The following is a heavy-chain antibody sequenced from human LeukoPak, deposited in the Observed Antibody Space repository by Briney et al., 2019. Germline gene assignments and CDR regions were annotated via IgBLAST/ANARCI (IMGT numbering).Heavy chain of an antibody. CDR1: GGSISSYF. D-gene: IGHD6-19*01. CDR2: IYYTGST. J-gene: IGHJ4*02. V-gene: IGHV4-59*12. Sequence: SETLSLTCTVSGGSISSYFCSWIRQPPGKGLEWIGYIYYTGSTNYNPSLKSRVTISVDTSKNQFSLKLSSVTAADTAVYYCARATLTVAGLFDYWGQGTLVTVSS. CDR3: ARATLTVAGLFDY.